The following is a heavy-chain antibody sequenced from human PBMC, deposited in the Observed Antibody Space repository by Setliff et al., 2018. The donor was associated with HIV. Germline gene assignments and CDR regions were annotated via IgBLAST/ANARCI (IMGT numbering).Heavy chain of an antibody. CDR2: MNIGGTA. D-gene: IGHD3-16*01. J-gene: IGHJ3*01. V-gene: IGHV4-39*01. CDR3: AGHKVLLFSWVAFDV. CDR1: GVSVNDSLSF. Sequence: PSETLSLTCSVSGVSVNDSLSFWSWVRQSPGRGLEWIGNMNIGGTAYNNLSLQDRLTISIDTSRSLFSLTLRSVTAADTGVYYCAGHKVLLFSWVAFDVWGLGTLVTVSS.